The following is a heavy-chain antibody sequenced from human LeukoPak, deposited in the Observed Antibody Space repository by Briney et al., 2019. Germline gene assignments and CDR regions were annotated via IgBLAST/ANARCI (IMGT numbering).Heavy chain of an antibody. CDR1: GYTFTSYY. J-gene: IGHJ6*02. Sequence: GAPVKVSCKASGYTFTSYYMHWVRQAPGQGLEWMGIINPSGGSTSYAQKFQGRVTMTRDTSTSTVYMELSSLRSEDTAVYYCARATRTMVLSYYYYGTDVWGQGTTVTVSS. V-gene: IGHV1-46*01. CDR3: ARATRTMVLSYYYYGTDV. D-gene: IGHD3-10*01. CDR2: INPSGGST.